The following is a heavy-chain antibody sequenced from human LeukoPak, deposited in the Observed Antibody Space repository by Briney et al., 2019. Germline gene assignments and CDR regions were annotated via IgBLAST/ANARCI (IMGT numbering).Heavy chain of an antibody. J-gene: IGHJ4*02. CDR1: GFTFSSYE. CDR2: IRSSGSNT. CDR3: AKSYGYISGYYVDYFDY. V-gene: IGHV3-48*03. D-gene: IGHD6-19*01. Sequence: GGSLRLSCAASGFTFSSYEMNWVRQDPGKGLEWVSYIRSSGSNTYYADSVKGRFTISRDNAKNSLYLQMNNLRAEDTAVYYCAKSYGYISGYYVDYFDYWGQGTLVTVSS.